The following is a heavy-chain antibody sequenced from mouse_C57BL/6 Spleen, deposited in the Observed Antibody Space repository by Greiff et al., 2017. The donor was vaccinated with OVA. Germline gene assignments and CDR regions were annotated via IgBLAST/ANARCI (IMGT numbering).Heavy chain of an antibody. J-gene: IGHJ2*01. Sequence: VQLQQSGAELVKPGASVKLSCKASGYTFTSYWMHWVKQRPGRGLEWIGRIDPSSGGPKYNEKFKSKAPLTVDTPSSTAYMQLSSLTSEDSAVYYCARDVDCDHWGQGTTLTVSS. CDR3: ARDVDCDH. CDR2: IDPSSGGP. V-gene: IGHV1-72*01. CDR1: GYTFTSYW.